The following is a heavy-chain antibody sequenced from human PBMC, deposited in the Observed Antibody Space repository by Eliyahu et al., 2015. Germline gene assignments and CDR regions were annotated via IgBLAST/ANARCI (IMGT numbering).Heavy chain of an antibody. CDR2: IIPAFGTP. V-gene: IGHV1-69*01. Sequence: QVQLVQSGAEVKKPGSSVKVSCKASGGTFSTYTISWVRQAPGQGLEWMGGIIPAFGTPNYAQKFRGRVTITADESTSTAYMELSSLRFEDTAVYYCALEGGSSGPRWFDPWGQGTLVIVSS. CDR3: ALEGGSSGPRWFDP. CDR1: GGTFSTYT. D-gene: IGHD6-19*01. J-gene: IGHJ5*02.